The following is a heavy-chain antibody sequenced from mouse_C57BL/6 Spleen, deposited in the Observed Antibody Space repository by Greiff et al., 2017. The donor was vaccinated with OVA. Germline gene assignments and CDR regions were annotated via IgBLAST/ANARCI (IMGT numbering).Heavy chain of an antibody. CDR1: GYTFTDYN. V-gene: IGHV1-22*01. D-gene: IGHD2-1*01. Sequence: EVQLQQSGPELVKPGASVKMSCKASGYTFTDYNMHWVKQSHGKSLEWIGYINPNNGGTSYNQKFKGKATLTVNKSSSTAYMELRSLTSEDAAVYYCARGRLYYGNSSWYFDVWGTGTTVTVSS. CDR2: INPNNGGT. J-gene: IGHJ1*03. CDR3: ARGRLYYGNSSWYFDV.